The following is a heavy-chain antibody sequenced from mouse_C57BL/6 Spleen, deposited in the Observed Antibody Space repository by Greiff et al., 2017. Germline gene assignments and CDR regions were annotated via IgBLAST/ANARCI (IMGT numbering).Heavy chain of an antibody. Sequence: EVKLVESGPGLVKPSQSLSLTCSVTGYSITSGYYWNWIRQFPGNKLEWMGYISYDGSNNYNPSLKNRISITRDTSKNQFFLKLNSVTTEDTATYYCARDRGSLYYFDYWGQGTTLTVSS. CDR1: GYSITSGYY. V-gene: IGHV3-6*01. CDR2: ISYDGSN. CDR3: ARDRGSLYYFDY. D-gene: IGHD1-1*01. J-gene: IGHJ2*01.